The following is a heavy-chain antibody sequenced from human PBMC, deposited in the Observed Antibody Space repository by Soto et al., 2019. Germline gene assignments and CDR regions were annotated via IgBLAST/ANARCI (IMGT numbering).Heavy chain of an antibody. CDR3: AKSMGRFWSGYPCDF. D-gene: IGHD3-3*01. CDR2: ISDSSSNT. V-gene: IGHV3-23*01. CDR1: GFTFSGYG. Sequence: GGSLRLSCVASGFTFSGYGLSWVRQAPGKGLEWVSSISDSSSNTYYADSVGGRFTISRDNSRSTLYLQMSSLRVEDTAVYYCAKSMGRFWSGYPCDFWGQGTLVTVSS. J-gene: IGHJ4*02.